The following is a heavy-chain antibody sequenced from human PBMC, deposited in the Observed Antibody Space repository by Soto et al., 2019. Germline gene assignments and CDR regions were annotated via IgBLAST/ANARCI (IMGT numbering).Heavy chain of an antibody. Sequence: SETLSLTCTMSGGSFSPNYWSWIRQPPGKRLEYIGYISYSGSTNYNPSLKSRVTTSLDTSKNQFSLKLSSVTAADTAIFYCASLNFDILTGYYAFDLWGQGTMVTVSS. CDR2: ISYSGST. V-gene: IGHV4-59*08. CDR1: GGSFSPNY. J-gene: IGHJ3*01. D-gene: IGHD3-9*01. CDR3: ASLNFDILTGYYAFDL.